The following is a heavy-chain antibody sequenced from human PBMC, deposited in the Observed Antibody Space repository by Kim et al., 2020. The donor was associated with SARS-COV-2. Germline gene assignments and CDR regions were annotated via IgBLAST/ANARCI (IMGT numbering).Heavy chain of an antibody. D-gene: IGHD4-17*01. Sequence: ADSVQGRFTISKDKSKNTLYLGMNSLRDEDTAVYYCAKDPKGDYMSAFDMWSQGTLVTVCS. CDR3: AKDPKGDYMSAFDM. V-gene: IGHV3-23*01. J-gene: IGHJ3*02.